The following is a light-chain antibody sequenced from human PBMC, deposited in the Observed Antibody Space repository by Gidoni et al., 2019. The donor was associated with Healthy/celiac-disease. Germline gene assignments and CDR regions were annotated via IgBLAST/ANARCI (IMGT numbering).Light chain of an antibody. J-gene: IGKJ3*01. V-gene: IGKV2-28*01. CDR1: QSLLHSNGYNY. CDR3: MQALQTTFT. CDR2: LGS. Sequence: DIVMTQSPLSLPVTPGEPASISCRSSQSLLHSNGYNYLDWYLQKPGQSPQLLIYLGSNRASGGPDRFSGRGSGTDFTLKISRVEAEDVGVYYCMQALQTTFTFGPGTKVDIK.